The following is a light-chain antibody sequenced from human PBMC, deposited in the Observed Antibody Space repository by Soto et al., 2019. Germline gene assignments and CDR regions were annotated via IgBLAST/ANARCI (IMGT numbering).Light chain of an antibody. CDR2: LEGSGSY. J-gene: IGLJ1*01. V-gene: IGLV4-60*02. CDR1: SGHSSYI. Sequence: QLVLTQSSSASASLGSSVKLTCTLSSGHSSYIIAWHQQQPGKAPRYLMKLEGSGSYNKGSGVPDRFSGSSSGADRYLTIANLLFEDEADYYCETWDSNTHVFGPGTKVTVL. CDR3: ETWDSNTHV.